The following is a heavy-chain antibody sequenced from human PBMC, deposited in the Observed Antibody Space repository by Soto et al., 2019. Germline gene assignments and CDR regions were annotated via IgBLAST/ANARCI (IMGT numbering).Heavy chain of an antibody. CDR3: ARSWFGHQVHWFDS. Sequence: PSQTLSLTCAISGDSVSSNTVAWNWIRQSPSRGLEWLGRTYYRSKWYDDYAESVKSRITINPDTPKNQFSLHLNPVTLEDTAVYYYARSWFGHQVHWFDSWGQGTLVTVSS. J-gene: IGHJ5*01. CDR1: GDSVSSNTVA. D-gene: IGHD3-16*01. CDR2: TYYRSKWYD. V-gene: IGHV6-1*01.